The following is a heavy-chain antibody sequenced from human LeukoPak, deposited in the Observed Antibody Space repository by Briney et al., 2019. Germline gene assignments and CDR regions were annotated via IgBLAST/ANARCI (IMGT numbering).Heavy chain of an antibody. Sequence: PGGSLRLSCAASGFTFSNYEMNWVRQAPGKGLEGISYISSSGSVIYYADSVKGRFTISRDNAKNSLYLQVNSLRAEDTAVYYCARMYSSGWPDYWGQGTLVTVSS. D-gene: IGHD6-19*01. V-gene: IGHV3-48*03. J-gene: IGHJ4*02. CDR1: GFTFSNYE. CDR2: ISSSGSVI. CDR3: ARMYSSGWPDY.